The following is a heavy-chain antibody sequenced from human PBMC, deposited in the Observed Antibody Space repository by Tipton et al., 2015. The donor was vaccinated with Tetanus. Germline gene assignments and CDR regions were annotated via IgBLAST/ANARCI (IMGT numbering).Heavy chain of an antibody. CDR3: ARGLRYSATGGWDDAFDI. V-gene: IGHV4-59*02. Sequence: LRLSCTVSGDSVSGYYWSWIRQPPGKGLEWVGYVYYTGDTNYNPSLKSRVTISMDRSENQISLTLTSVTVADTAVYFCARGLRYSATGGWDDAFDIWGQGTLVTVSS. CDR1: GDSVSGYY. D-gene: IGHD2-8*02. J-gene: IGHJ3*02. CDR2: VYYTGDT.